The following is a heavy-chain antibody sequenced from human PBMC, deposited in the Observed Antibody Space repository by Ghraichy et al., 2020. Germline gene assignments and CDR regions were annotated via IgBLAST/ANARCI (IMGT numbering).Heavy chain of an antibody. CDR1: GFTFNIYW. Sequence: GGSLRLSCAASGFTFNIYWMNWVRQAPGKGLEWVANIKQDGSEKYYVDSVKGGGTISGDKAKTALLLQMKSLRAEDTAVYYCARGRAARLGYGMDVWGQGTTVTVSS. J-gene: IGHJ6*02. D-gene: IGHD6-6*01. V-gene: IGHV3-7*04. CDR3: ARGRAARLGYGMDV. CDR2: IKQDGSEK.